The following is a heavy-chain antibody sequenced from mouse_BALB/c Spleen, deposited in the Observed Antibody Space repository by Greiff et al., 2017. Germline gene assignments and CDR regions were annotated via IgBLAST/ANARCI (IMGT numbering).Heavy chain of an antibody. J-gene: IGHJ4*01. V-gene: IGHV2-2*02. CDR1: GFSLTSYG. CDR2: IWSGGST. Sequence: QVQLKESGPGLVQPSQSLSITCTVSGFSLTSYGVHWVRQSPGKGLEWLGVIWSGGSTDYNAAFISRLSISKDNSKSQVFFKMNSLQANDTAIYYCARNFPNWPGAMDYWGQGTSVTVSS. CDR3: ARNFPNWPGAMDY. D-gene: IGHD4-1*01.